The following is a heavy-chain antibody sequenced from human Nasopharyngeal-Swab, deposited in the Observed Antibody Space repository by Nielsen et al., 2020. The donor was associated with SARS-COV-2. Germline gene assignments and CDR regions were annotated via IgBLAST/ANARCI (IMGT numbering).Heavy chain of an antibody. Sequence: ASVKVSCKASGFTFSHYFMHWVRQAPGQGLEWMGIINPSGGSTSYAQKFQGRVTMTRDTSTSTVYMELSSLRSEDTAVYYCARVAAAGPYYYYGMDVWGQGTTVTVSS. V-gene: IGHV1-46*01. CDR2: INPSGGST. CDR3: ARVAAAGPYYYYGMDV. CDR1: GFTFSHYF. D-gene: IGHD6-13*01. J-gene: IGHJ6*02.